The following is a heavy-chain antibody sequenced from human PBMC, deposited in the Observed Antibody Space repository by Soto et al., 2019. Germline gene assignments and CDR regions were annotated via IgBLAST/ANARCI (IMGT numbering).Heavy chain of an antibody. CDR1: GGSISSYY. J-gene: IGHJ4*02. CDR2: IHYSGST. V-gene: IGHV4-59*08. Sequence: SETLSLTCTVSGGSISSYYWTWIGQPPGEGLEWIGYIHYSGSTKYNPSLKSRVTISADTSKNQFSLKLSSVTAADTAVYYCARGHYDFWSGYFATIDYWGQGTLVTVS. CDR3: ARGHYDFWSGYFATIDY. D-gene: IGHD3-3*01.